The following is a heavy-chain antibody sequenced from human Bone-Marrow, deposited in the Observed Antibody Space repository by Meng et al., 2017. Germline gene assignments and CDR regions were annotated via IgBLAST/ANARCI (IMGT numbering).Heavy chain of an antibody. CDR3: ARGGYCSGGSCN. CDR2: INHSGST. J-gene: IGHJ4*02. V-gene: IGHV4-34*01. CDR1: GGSFSGYY. D-gene: IGHD2-15*01. Sequence: QVLRQQWGARLLKPSETLSLTCAVYGGSFSGYYWSWIRQPPGKGLEWLGEINHSGSTNYNPSLKSRVTISVDTSKNQFSLKLSSVTAADTAVYYCARGGYCSGGSCNWGQGTLVTVSS.